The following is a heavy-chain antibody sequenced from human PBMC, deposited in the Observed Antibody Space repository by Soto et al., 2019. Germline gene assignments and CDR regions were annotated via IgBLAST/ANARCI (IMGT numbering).Heavy chain of an antibody. V-gene: IGHV1-69*02. CDR2: IIPILGIA. CDR3: ASSGYCSGGSCSYPQYYYYGMDV. CDR1: GGTFSSYT. D-gene: IGHD2-15*01. Sequence: SVKVSCKASGGTFSSYTISWVRQAPGQGLEWMGRIIPILGIANYAQKFQGRVTITADKSTSTAYMELSSLRSEDTAVYYCASSGYCSGGSCSYPQYYYYGMDVWGQ. J-gene: IGHJ6*02.